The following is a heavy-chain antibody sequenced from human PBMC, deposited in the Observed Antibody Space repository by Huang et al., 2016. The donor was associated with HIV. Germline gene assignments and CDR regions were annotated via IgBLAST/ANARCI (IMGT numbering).Heavy chain of an antibody. V-gene: IGHV1-46*01. CDR1: AYTFTSYY. CDR3: ARESGISYFGSGSYYNVLDY. D-gene: IGHD3-10*01. J-gene: IGHJ4*02. CDR2: SNPMGGST. Sequence: QVQLEQSGAEVKKPGASVKVSCKASAYTFTSYYVHWVRQAPGQGLEGRGMSNPMGGSTNDAPKFQGRGTVTRDTSTSTVYMDLSSLTSEDTAIYYCARESGISYFGSGSYYNVLDYWGQGTVVTVSS.